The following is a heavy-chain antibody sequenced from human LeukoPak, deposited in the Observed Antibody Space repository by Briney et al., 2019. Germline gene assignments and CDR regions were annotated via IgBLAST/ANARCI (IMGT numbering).Heavy chain of an antibody. CDR2: VRFSGRT. Sequence: SETLSLTCTVSGDSIRNYYWSWIRQPPGKGLEWIGYVRFSGRTNYSPSLKRRVTMSVDTSKNQFSLRVNSVTAADTAFYYCARLSNPYGGFHLDFWGQGTLVAVSS. V-gene: IGHV4-59*08. J-gene: IGHJ4*02. CDR1: GDSIRNYY. CDR3: ARLSNPYGGFHLDF. D-gene: IGHD3-16*01.